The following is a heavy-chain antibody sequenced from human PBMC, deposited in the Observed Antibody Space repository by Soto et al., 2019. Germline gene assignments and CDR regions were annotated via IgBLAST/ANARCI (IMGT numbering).Heavy chain of an antibody. D-gene: IGHD6-19*01. Sequence: SVKVSCKASGFTFTSSAVQWVRQARGQRLEWIGWIVVGSGNTNYAQKFQERVTITRDMSTSTAYMELSSLRSEDTAVYYCAADPGGSGRYPGVYYYYGMDVWGQGTTVTVSS. V-gene: IGHV1-58*01. CDR3: AADPGGSGRYPGVYYYYGMDV. J-gene: IGHJ6*02. CDR2: IVVGSGNT. CDR1: GFTFTSSA.